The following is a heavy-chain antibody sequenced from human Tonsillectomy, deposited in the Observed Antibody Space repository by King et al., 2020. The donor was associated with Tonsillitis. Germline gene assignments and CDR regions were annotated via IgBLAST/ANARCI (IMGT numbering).Heavy chain of an antibody. J-gene: IGHJ4*02. CDR3: AIFGSIAGRRDY. V-gene: IGHV3-30*02. Sequence: VQLVESGGGVVQPRGSLRLSCAASGFTFSHHALHWVRQAPGKGLEWVTYIRFDGSNEYYVDSVKGRFTISRDNSRNTLYLQMNSLRTEDTAVYYCAIFGSIAGRRDYWGQGTLVSVSS. CDR1: GFTFSHHA. D-gene: IGHD6-6*01. CDR2: IRFDGSNE.